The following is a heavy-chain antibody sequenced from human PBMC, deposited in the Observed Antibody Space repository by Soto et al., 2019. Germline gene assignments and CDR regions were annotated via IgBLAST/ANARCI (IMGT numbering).Heavy chain of an antibody. D-gene: IGHD3-10*01. Sequence: EVQLLESGGNLVQPGGSLRLSCAASGFAFSSYAMNWVLQAPGKGLEWVSVISASGVRAYYAYSVKGRFTISRDNSKKTLSLHMNSLSAEDTAVYHCAKDRERYISGSYVLRGYYGMDVWGQGTTVTLSS. CDR3: AKDRERYISGSYVLRGYYGMDV. V-gene: IGHV3-23*01. J-gene: IGHJ6*02. CDR1: GFAFSSYA. CDR2: ISASGVRA.